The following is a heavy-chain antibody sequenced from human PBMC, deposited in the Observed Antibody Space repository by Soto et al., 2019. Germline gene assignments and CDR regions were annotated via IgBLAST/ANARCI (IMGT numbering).Heavy chain of an antibody. CDR3: ARELTEAVAGPYLDY. V-gene: IGHV6-1*01. D-gene: IGHD6-19*01. Sequence: SRTLSLTCAISGDSVSSNSAAWNWIRQSPSRGLEWLGRTYYRSKWYNDYAVSVKSRITINPDTSKNQFSLQLNSVTPEDTAVYYCARELTEAVAGPYLDYWGQGTLVTVSS. CDR1: GDSVSSNSAA. CDR2: TYYRSKWYN. J-gene: IGHJ4*02.